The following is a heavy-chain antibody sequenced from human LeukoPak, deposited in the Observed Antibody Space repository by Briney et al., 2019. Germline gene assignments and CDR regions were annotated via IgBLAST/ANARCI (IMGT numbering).Heavy chain of an antibody. CDR2: IIPMLGTI. D-gene: IGHD3-22*01. V-gene: IGHV1-69*08. Sequence: SVKVSCKASKDTFMRYSITWGRQAPGQGLEWMGKIIPMLGTIHHAQKFQERVTITADTPTSTAYMELSRLRSEDTAVYYCATSATYYYDSTGYTDLDNWGQGILVTVS. CDR1: KDTFMRYS. CDR3: ATSATYYYDSTGYTDLDN. J-gene: IGHJ4*02.